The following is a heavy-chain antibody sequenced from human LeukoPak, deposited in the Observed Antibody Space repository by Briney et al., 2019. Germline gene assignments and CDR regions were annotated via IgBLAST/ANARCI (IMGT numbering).Heavy chain of an antibody. CDR1: GGSFSGYY. V-gene: IGHV4-34*01. CDR3: ASDSSYGTDY. CDR2: INHSGST. D-gene: IGHD5-18*01. J-gene: IGHJ4*02. Sequence: SETLSLTCAVYGGSFSGYYWSWIRQPPGKGLEWIGEINHSGSTNYNPSLKSRVTISVDTSKNQFSLKLSSVTAADTAVYYCASDSSYGTDYWGQGTLVTVSS.